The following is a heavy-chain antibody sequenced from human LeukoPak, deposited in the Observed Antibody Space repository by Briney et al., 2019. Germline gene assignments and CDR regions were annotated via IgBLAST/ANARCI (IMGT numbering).Heavy chain of an antibody. V-gene: IGHV4-39*07. CDR2: IYYSGST. Sequence: KPSETLSLTCTVSGGSISSSSYYWGWIRQPPGKGLEWIGSIYYSGSTYYNPSLKSRVTISVDTSKNQFSLKLSSVTAADTAVYYCARDRGDNWKYSIWAYLDPWGQGTPVTVSS. CDR3: ARDRGDNWKYSIWAYLDP. D-gene: IGHD1-20*01. J-gene: IGHJ5*02. CDR1: GGSISSSSYY.